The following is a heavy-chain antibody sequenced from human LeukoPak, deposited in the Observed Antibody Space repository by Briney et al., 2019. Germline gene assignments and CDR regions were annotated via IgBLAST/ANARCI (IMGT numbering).Heavy chain of an antibody. Sequence: GGSLRLSCAASGFTFSSYWMSWVRQAPGKGLEWVTNIKQDGSEKYYVDSVKGRFTISRDNAKNSLYLQMNSLRAEDTAVYYCARWKYYYDSSGYYHGGYFDYWGQGTLVTVSS. CDR3: ARWKYYYDSSGYYHGGYFDY. CDR2: IKQDGSEK. J-gene: IGHJ4*02. D-gene: IGHD3-22*01. CDR1: GFTFSSYW. V-gene: IGHV3-7*01.